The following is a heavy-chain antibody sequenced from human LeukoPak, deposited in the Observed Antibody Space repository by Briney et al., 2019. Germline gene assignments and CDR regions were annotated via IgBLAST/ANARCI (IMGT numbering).Heavy chain of an antibody. D-gene: IGHD5-18*01. CDR1: GYTFTSYD. CDR3: ATLGYSYGSNHFDH. Sequence: ASVKVSCKASGYTFTSYDINWVRQATGQGLEWMGWMNPNSGNTGYAQKFQGRVTMTRNTSISTAYMELSSLRSEDTAVYYCATLGYSYGSNHFDHWGQGTLVTVSS. V-gene: IGHV1-8*01. J-gene: IGHJ4*02. CDR2: MNPNSGNT.